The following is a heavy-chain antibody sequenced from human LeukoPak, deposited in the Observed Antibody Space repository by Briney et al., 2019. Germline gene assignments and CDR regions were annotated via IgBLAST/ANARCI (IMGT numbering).Heavy chain of an antibody. CDR2: IYYSVSS. Sequence: PSETLSLTCSVSGVSISSSAYYWAWIRQPPGKGLEWIGSIYYSVSSHYNPSLKSRVTISVDTSKNQFSLKLSSVTAADTAVYYCARLRRGGRSGGNHYYMDVRGKGTTVTISS. V-gene: IGHV4-39*07. CDR3: ARLRRGGRSGGNHYYMDV. CDR1: GVSISSSAYY. J-gene: IGHJ6*03. D-gene: IGHD2-15*01.